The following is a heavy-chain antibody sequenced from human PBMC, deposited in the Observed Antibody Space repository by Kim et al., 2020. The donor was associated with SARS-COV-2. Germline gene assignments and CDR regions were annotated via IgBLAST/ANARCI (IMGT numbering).Heavy chain of an antibody. J-gene: IGHJ3*01. CDR3: VRDNSPYASTSYYDAFDV. CDR2: INRDGSQK. CDR1: GFTFRNYW. Sequence: GGSLRLSCAASGFTFRNYWMIWVRQVPGKGLEWVANINRDGSQKNYVDSVKGRFTISRDNAKNSLYLQMKSLKVEDTAVYYCVRDNSPYASTSYYDAFDV. D-gene: IGHD2-8*01. V-gene: IGHV3-7*05.